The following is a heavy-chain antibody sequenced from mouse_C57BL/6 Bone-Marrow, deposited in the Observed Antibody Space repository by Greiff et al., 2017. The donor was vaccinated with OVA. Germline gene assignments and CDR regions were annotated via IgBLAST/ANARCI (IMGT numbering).Heavy chain of an antibody. CDR1: GYTFTSYW. CDR2: IDPSDSYT. V-gene: IGHV1-69*01. Sequence: QVQLQQPGAELVMPGASVKLSCKASGYTFTSYWMHWVKQRPGQGLEWIGEIDPSDSYTNYNQKFKGKSTLTLDKSSSTAYMQLSSLTCEDSAVYYCARSNRLAYWGQGTLVTVSA. CDR3: ARSNRLAY. J-gene: IGHJ3*01. D-gene: IGHD2-5*01.